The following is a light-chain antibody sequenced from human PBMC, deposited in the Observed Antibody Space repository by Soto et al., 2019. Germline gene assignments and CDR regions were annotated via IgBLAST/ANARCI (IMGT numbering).Light chain of an antibody. V-gene: IGKV1-39*01. Sequence: DIQMTQSPSSLSASVGDTITITCRASQSVSQYLSWYQQRPGKAPTLLIYAASNLHSGVPSRFSGSGAGTGFTLTITSLQPDDFATYYCQQSYTAPGTFGQGTKLEV. CDR1: QSVSQY. CDR3: QQSYTAPGT. J-gene: IGKJ1*01. CDR2: AAS.